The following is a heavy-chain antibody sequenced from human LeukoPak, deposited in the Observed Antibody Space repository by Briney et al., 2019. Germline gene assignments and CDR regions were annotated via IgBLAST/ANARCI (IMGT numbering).Heavy chain of an antibody. CDR1: GFTFDDYG. D-gene: IGHD1-1*01. V-gene: IGHV3-53*04. CDR2: IYSGGST. Sequence: PGGSLRLSCAASGFTFDDYGMSWVRQAPGKGLEWVSVIYSGGSTYYADSVKGRFTISRHNSKNTLYLQMNSLRAEDTAVYYCARGYTGTTSSFDYWGQGTLVTVSS. J-gene: IGHJ4*02. CDR3: ARGYTGTTSSFDY.